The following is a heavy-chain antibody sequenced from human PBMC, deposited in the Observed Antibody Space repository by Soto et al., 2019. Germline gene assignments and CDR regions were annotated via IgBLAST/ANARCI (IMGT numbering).Heavy chain of an antibody. Sequence: GGSLRLSCAASGFTFSSYAMSWVRQAPGKGLEWVSAISGGGGSTYYADSVKGRFTISRDNSKNTLYMQMNSLRAEDTAVYYCAKEPQVEGSVYYMDVWGKGTTVTVSS. V-gene: IGHV3-23*01. CDR1: GFTFSSYA. D-gene: IGHD2-15*01. CDR2: ISGGGGST. CDR3: AKEPQVEGSVYYMDV. J-gene: IGHJ6*03.